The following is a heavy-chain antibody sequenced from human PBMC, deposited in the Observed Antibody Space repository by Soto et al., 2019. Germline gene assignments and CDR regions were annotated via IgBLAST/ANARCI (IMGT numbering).Heavy chain of an antibody. CDR1: GFTISSNY. V-gene: IGHV3-66*04. CDR3: ASHHYYASGSPH. D-gene: IGHD3-10*01. J-gene: IGHJ4*02. Sequence: GGSLRLSCAASGFTISSNYMSWVRQAPGKGLEWVSVIYSGGNTYYADSVKGRFTISRDNSKNTLYLQMNSLRAEDTAVYYCASHHYYASGSPHWGQGTLVTVSS. CDR2: IYSGGNT.